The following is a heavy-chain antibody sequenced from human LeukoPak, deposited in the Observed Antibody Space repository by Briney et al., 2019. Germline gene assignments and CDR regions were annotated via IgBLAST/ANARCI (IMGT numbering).Heavy chain of an antibody. D-gene: IGHD3-9*01. CDR1: GYTFTSYD. Sequence: ASVKVSCKASGYTFTSYDINWVRQATGQGLEWMGWMNPNSGNTGYAQKFQGRVTMTRNTSISTAYMELSSLRSEDTAVYYCARGTTEKVFDWLLHRRNWFDPWGQGTLVTVSS. CDR3: ARGTTEKVFDWLLHRRNWFDP. V-gene: IGHV1-8*01. J-gene: IGHJ5*02. CDR2: MNPNSGNT.